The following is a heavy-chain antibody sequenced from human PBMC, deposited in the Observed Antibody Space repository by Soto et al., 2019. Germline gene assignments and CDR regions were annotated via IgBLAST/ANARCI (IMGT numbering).Heavy chain of an antibody. Sequence: ASVKVSGKASGYTFTGYYMHWVRQAPGQGLEWMGWINPNSGGTNYAQKFQGWVTMTRDTSISTAYMELSRLRSDDTAVYYCARSEGFTNGMDVWGQGTTVTVSS. CDR2: INPNSGGT. D-gene: IGHD3-10*01. CDR3: ARSEGFTNGMDV. V-gene: IGHV1-2*04. CDR1: GYTFTGYY. J-gene: IGHJ6*02.